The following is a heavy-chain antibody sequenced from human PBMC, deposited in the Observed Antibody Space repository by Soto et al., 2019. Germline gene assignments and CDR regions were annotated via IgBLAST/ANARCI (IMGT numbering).Heavy chain of an antibody. Sequence: GGSLILSWAASGFTFSSYIMNWVRQAPGKGLEWVSSISSSSSYIYYADSVKGRFTISRDNAKNSLYLQMNSLRAEDTAVYYCARDGVDTAMVLSYYYYYMDVWGKGTTVTVSS. CDR2: ISSSSSYI. J-gene: IGHJ6*03. CDR1: GFTFSSYI. V-gene: IGHV3-21*01. D-gene: IGHD5-18*01. CDR3: ARDGVDTAMVLSYYYYYMDV.